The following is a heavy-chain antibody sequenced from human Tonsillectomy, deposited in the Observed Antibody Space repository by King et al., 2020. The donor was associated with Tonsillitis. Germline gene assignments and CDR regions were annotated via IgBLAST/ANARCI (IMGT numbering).Heavy chain of an antibody. Sequence: VQLVESGGGLVQPGGSLRLSCAGSGFRFSSYWMSWVRQAPGKGLEWVANIKEDASEKYYVDSVKGRFTISRDNAKKSLYLQMNSLRAEDTAVYYCARSSYEYGMEVWGQGTTVTVAS. D-gene: IGHD3-22*01. J-gene: IGHJ6*02. V-gene: IGHV3-7*01. CDR1: GFRFSSYW. CDR3: ARSSYEYGMEV. CDR2: IKEDASEK.